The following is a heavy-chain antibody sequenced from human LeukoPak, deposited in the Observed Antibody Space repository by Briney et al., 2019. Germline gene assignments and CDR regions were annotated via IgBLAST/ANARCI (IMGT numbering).Heavy chain of an antibody. V-gene: IGHV3-9*01. CDR1: GFTFDDYA. Sequence: GGSLRLSCAASGFTFDDYAMHWVRQAPGKGPEWVSGISWNSGSIGYADSVKGRFTISRDNAKNSLYLQMNSLRAEDTALYYCAKDTSGSYYYYYYMDVWGKGTTVAVSS. J-gene: IGHJ6*03. CDR3: AKDTSGSYYYYYYMDV. CDR2: ISWNSGSI. D-gene: IGHD1-26*01.